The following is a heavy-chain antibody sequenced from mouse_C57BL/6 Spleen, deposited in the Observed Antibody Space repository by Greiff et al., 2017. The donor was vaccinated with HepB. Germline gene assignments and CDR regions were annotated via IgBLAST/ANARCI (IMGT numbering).Heavy chain of an antibody. V-gene: IGHV2-2*01. J-gene: IGHJ1*03. CDR3: ARKFHYYGSSHHWYFDV. CDR1: GFSLTSYG. D-gene: IGHD1-1*01. Sequence: VQLQQSGPGLLQPSQSLSITCTVSGFSLTSYGVHWVCQSPGKGLEWLGVIWSGGSTDYNAAFISRLSISKDNSKSQVFFKMNSLQADDTAIYYCARKFHYYGSSHHWYFDVWGTGTTVTVSS. CDR2: IWSGGST.